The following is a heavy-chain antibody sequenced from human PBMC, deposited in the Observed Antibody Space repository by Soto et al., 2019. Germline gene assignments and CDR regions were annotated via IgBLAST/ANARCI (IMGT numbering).Heavy chain of an antibody. Sequence: SETLSLTCTVSGGSISSGGYYWSWIRQHPGKGLEWIGYIYYSGSTYYNPSLKSRVTISVDTSKNQFSLKLSSVTAADTAVYYCARGLRLGETEAFDIWGQGTMVTVSS. V-gene: IGHV4-31*03. CDR3: ARGLRLGETEAFDI. CDR1: GGSISSGGYY. CDR2: IYYSGST. J-gene: IGHJ3*02. D-gene: IGHD3-16*01.